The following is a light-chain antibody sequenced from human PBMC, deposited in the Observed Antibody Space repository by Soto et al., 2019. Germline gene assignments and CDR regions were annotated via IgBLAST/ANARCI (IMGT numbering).Light chain of an antibody. CDR2: DVS. CDR3: SSYASSTTFV. V-gene: IGLV2-14*03. CDR1: SSDVGGYSY. Sequence: QSVLTQPASVSGSPGQSITISCIGTSSDVGGYSYVSWYQQHPGKAPKLMIYDVSNRPSGVSNRFSASKSGNTASLTISGLQAEDEAEYYCSSYASSTTFVFGTGTKVTVL. J-gene: IGLJ1*01.